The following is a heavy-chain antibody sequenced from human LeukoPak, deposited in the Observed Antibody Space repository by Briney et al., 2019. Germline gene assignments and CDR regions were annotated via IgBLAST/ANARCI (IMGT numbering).Heavy chain of an antibody. CDR2: ISSDGSST. CDR1: GFTFSSYW. V-gene: IGHV3-74*01. D-gene: IGHD1-26*01. Sequence: PGWSLRLSCAATGFTFSSYWMHWVRQAPGKGLVWVSRISSDGSSTSYADSVKGRFTIPRDNAKNTLYLQMNSLRAEDTAVYHCARTTGSKNAFDIWGQGTIVTVSS. CDR3: ARTTGSKNAFDI. J-gene: IGHJ3*02.